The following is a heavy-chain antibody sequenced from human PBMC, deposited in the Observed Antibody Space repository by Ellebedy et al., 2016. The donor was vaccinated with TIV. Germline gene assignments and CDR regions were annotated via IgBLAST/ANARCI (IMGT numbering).Heavy chain of an antibody. CDR1: GGSMSSYY. J-gene: IGHJ6*02. CDR2: VYTSGST. Sequence: MPSETLSLTCSVSGGSMSSYYWGWIRQPAGKGLEWVGRVYTSGSTNYHPSLKWRVTMSIDTSKNQFSLKLTSVTAADTAVYYCARGRQPTRYYYYYYGLDVWGQGTTVTVSS. CDR3: ARGRQPTRYYYYYYGLDV. V-gene: IGHV4-4*07. D-gene: IGHD1-1*01.